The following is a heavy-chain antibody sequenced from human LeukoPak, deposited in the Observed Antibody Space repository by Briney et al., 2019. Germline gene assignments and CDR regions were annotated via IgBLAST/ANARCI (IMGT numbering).Heavy chain of an antibody. J-gene: IGHJ4*02. Sequence: SQTLSLTCAVSGGSISSGGYSWSWIRQPPGKGLEWIGYIYHSGSTYYNPSLKSRVTISVDKSKNQFSLKLSSVTAADTAVYYCARANSGWYVDWGQGTLVTVSS. CDR1: GGSISSGGYS. D-gene: IGHD6-19*01. V-gene: IGHV4-30-2*01. CDR2: IYHSGST. CDR3: ARANSGWYVD.